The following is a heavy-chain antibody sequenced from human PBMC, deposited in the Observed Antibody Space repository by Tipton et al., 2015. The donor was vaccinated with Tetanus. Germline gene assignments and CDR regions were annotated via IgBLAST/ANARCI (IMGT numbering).Heavy chain of an antibody. CDR3: AREAGCSGGSCFSRAFDT. CDR2: SWYDGTDK. Sequence: AATGFIFSSYGIHWVRQAPGKGLEWLAVSWYDGTDKYYADTVKGRFTISRDNSKNTLYLQMNSLRAEDTALYYCAREAGCSGGSCFSRAFDTWGQGTQVTVSS. J-gene: IGHJ4*02. D-gene: IGHD2-15*01. V-gene: IGHV3-33*01. CDR1: GFIFSSYG.